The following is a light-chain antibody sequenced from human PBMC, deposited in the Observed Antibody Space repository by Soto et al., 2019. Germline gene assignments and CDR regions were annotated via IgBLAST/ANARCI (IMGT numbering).Light chain of an antibody. V-gene: IGKV1-5*03. CDR3: QQYYSRES. J-gene: IGKJ1*01. Sequence: DIPMTQSPSIVSASVGDTVTITCRASQAVNPWLAWHQQKAGKVPRVLIYKTSDLENGVSSRFSGSGSGTEFTLTISNLQPADVATYYCQQYYSRESFGQGTKV. CDR1: QAVNPW. CDR2: KTS.